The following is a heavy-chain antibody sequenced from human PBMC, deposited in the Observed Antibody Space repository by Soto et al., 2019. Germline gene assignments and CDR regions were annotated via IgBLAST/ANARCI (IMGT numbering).Heavy chain of an antibody. Sequence: QVQLVESGGGVVQPGRSLRLSCAASGFTFSSYAMHWVRQAPGNGLEWVAGISYDGSNKYYADSVKGRFTISRDNSKNTLYLQMNSLRAEDTAVYYCARDGGKGDSSYTYYYGMDVWGQGKTVTVSS. CDR2: ISYDGSNK. CDR1: GFTFSSYA. V-gene: IGHV3-30-3*01. J-gene: IGHJ6*02. D-gene: IGHD6-13*01. CDR3: ARDGGKGDSSYTYYYGMDV.